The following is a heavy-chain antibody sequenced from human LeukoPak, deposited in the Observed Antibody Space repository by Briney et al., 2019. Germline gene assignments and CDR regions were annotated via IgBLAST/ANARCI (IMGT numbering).Heavy chain of an antibody. Sequence: SETLSLTCTVSGGSISSYYWSWIRQPPGKGLEGIGFVHYSWSTHYNPSLKSRVTISVDTSKNQVSLKLTSVTAADTAVYYCARTEESGYNYVYFVYYYYMDVWGKGTTVTASS. CDR1: GGSISSYY. CDR2: VHYSWST. D-gene: IGHD5-18*01. CDR3: ARTEESGYNYVYFVYYYYMDV. J-gene: IGHJ6*03. V-gene: IGHV4-59*01.